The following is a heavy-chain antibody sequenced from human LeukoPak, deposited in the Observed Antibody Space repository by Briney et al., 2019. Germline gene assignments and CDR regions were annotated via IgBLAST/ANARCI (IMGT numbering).Heavy chain of an antibody. Sequence: GGSLRLSCAASGFTFSSNGMHWVRQAPGKGLEWVAYIRYDGNNQYYADSVKGRFTISRDNSKNTLYLQTNSLRAEDTAVYYCTKEEQQLWFFDYWGQGTLVTVSS. D-gene: IGHD5-18*01. CDR2: IRYDGNNQ. CDR1: GFTFSSNG. V-gene: IGHV3-30*02. J-gene: IGHJ4*02. CDR3: TKEEQQLWFFDY.